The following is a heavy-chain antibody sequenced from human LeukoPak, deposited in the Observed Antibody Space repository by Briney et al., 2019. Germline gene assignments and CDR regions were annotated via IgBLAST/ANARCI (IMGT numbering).Heavy chain of an antibody. J-gene: IGHJ4*02. CDR1: GASVSNYY. CDR3: ARHADGGVFIKTYFFDS. D-gene: IGHD3-16*01. V-gene: IGHV4-59*08. CDR2: ISDSGSP. Sequence: SETLSLTCSVSGASVSNYYWSWLRQTPGKGLEWIGHISDSGSPTCNPSLKSRVTILEDMSKNQISLNLRSVTAADTAVYYCARHADGGVFIKTYFFDSWGQGFLVSVSS.